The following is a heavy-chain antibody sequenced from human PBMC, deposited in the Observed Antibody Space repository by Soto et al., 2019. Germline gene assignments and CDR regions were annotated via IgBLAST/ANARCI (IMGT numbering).Heavy chain of an antibody. V-gene: IGHV3-9*01. Sequence: EVQLVESGGGSVQPGRSLRLSCVASGFTFESYAMHWVRQVPGKGLEWVSGISWNSGSIGYEDSVKGRFTISRDNAQKSLSLEMNSLRVEDTAFYYCVKDIHEPLLVSHFEYWGQGALVTVSS. CDR1: GFTFESYA. CDR3: VKDIHEPLLVSHFEY. D-gene: IGHD3-9*01. CDR2: ISWNSGSI. J-gene: IGHJ4*02.